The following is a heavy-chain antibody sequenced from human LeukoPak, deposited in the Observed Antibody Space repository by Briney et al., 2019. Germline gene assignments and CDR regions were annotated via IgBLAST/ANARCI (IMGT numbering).Heavy chain of an antibody. V-gene: IGHV3-21*01. Sequence: GGSLRLSCAASGFAFSTYSMGWVRQAPGKGLEWVSSLSGGSDYIYYADSQKGRFTVSRDNAKNSLYLQMNSLRAEDTALYFCARGGKYCSGATCYGTFDIWGQGTMVTVSS. CDR2: LSGGSDYI. J-gene: IGHJ3*02. CDR3: ARGGKYCSGATCYGTFDI. CDR1: GFAFSTYS. D-gene: IGHD2-15*01.